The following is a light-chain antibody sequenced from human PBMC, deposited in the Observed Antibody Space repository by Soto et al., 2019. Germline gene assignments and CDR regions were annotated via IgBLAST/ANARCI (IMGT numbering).Light chain of an antibody. CDR3: QQYNSLSHT. V-gene: IGKV1-5*03. J-gene: IGKJ2*01. CDR1: QSISNW. CDR2: KAS. Sequence: DIQMTQSPSTLSASVGDTVTITCRASQSISNWLAWYQQKPGKAPKVLIYKASNLESGVPSRFSGSGSGTECTLTISSLQPDDFATYYCQQYNSLSHTFGQGTKLEIK.